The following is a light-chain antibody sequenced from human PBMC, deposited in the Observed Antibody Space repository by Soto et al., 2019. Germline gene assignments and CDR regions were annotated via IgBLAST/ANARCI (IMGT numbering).Light chain of an antibody. CDR1: ESVSSSY. Sequence: EILLTQSPRTLSWSPGERATLSCRASESVSSSYLAWYQQKPGQAPKLLIYEASTWATGTPDRFSGSGSGTEFTLTISSLQSEDFAVYYCQQYYSWPFAFGQGTRLEIK. J-gene: IGKJ5*01. CDR3: QQYYSWPFA. CDR2: EAS. V-gene: IGKV3-20*01.